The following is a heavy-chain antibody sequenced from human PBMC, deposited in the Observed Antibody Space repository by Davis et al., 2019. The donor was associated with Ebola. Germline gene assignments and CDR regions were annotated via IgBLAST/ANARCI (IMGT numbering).Heavy chain of an antibody. CDR1: GSSFSTHW. D-gene: IGHD2-8*02. CDR3: ASLRRTITGMDDGFDI. V-gene: IGHV5-51*01. J-gene: IGHJ3*02. CDR2: IYTGDSNT. Sequence: GESLKISCKDSGSSFSTHWIGWVRQMPGKGLEWMGIIYTGDSNTRYSPSFRGQVTMSADKSIKTAFLQWSSLKASDTAMYYCASLRRTITGMDDGFDIWGQGTVVTVSS.